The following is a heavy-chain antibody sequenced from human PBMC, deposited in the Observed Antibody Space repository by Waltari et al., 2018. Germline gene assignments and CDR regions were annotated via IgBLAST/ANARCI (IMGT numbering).Heavy chain of an antibody. V-gene: IGHV1-58*01. CDR1: GSTFISSA. CDR3: AAGGTDLRY. J-gene: IGHJ4*02. Sequence: QMHLVQSGPEVKKPGTSVKVSCEAPGSTFISSAVHWVRQARGRRLEWIGWIVVGSGNTHSAQNFQERVTFTRDVSTGTAYLELSSLRSEDTAIYYCAAGGTDLRYWGQGTLVTVSS. CDR2: IVVGSGNT. D-gene: IGHD6-25*01.